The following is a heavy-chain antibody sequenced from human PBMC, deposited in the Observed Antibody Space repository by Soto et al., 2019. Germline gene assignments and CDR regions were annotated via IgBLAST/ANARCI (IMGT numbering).Heavy chain of an antibody. CDR2: FYYSGST. J-gene: IGHJ1*01. Sequence: PSETLSLTCTVSGGSISSGPYSWGWIRQPPGKGLEWIGTFYYSGSTYYNPSLESRVTISVDTSKNQFSLKVSSVTAADTAVYYCAGSYNFDSSDYYFHHWGQGTLVTVSS. D-gene: IGHD3-22*01. CDR3: AGSYNFDSSDYYFHH. CDR1: GGSISSGPYS. V-gene: IGHV4-39*01.